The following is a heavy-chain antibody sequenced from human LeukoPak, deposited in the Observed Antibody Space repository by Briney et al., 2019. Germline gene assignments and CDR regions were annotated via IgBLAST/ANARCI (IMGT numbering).Heavy chain of an antibody. CDR1: GFTFSSYA. J-gene: IGHJ1*01. CDR2: ISYDGSNK. CDR3: ARDIAAAGIEYFQH. V-gene: IGHV3-30*04. Sequence: GSLRLSCAASGFTFSSYAMHWVRQAPGKGLEWVAVISYDGSNKYYADSVKGRFTISRDNSKNTLYLQMNSLRAEDTAVYYCARDIAAAGIEYFQHRGQGTLVTVSS. D-gene: IGHD6-13*01.